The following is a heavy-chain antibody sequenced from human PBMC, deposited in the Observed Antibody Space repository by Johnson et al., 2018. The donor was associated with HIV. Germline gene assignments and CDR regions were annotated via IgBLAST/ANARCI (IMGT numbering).Heavy chain of an antibody. V-gene: IGHV3-74*02. CDR1: GFTFSSYW. Sequence: VQLVESGGGLVQPGMSLRLSYADSGFTFSSYWMHWVRQAPGKGLMWVSNIKTDGSNTNYADSVKGRFTISRDNAKNTVYLQMDSLRDEDMAVYYCARGALGSFDIWGQGTMVTVSA. CDR2: IKTDGSNT. D-gene: IGHD3-10*01. CDR3: ARGALGSFDI. J-gene: IGHJ3*02.